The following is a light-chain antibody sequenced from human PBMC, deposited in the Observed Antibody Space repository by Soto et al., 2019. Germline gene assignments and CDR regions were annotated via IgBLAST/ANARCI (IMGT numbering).Light chain of an antibody. J-gene: IGLJ2*01. Sequence: QSVLTHPPSVSGAPGQRVTISCTGSSSNIGAGYDVHWYQQLPGTAPKLLIYGNSNRPSGVPDRFSGYKSGTSASLAITGLQAEDEADYYCQSYDSSLSGVVFGGGTKLTVL. V-gene: IGLV1-40*01. CDR1: SSNIGAGYD. CDR3: QSYDSSLSGVV. CDR2: GNS.